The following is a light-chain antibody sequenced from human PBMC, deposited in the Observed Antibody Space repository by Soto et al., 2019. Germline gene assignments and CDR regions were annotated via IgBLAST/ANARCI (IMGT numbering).Light chain of an antibody. CDR1: SGYNNDK. CDR3: GADHGSGSNVI. Sequence: QSVLTQPPSASASLGASVTLTCTLNSGYNNDKVDWYQQRPGKGPRFVMRVGTGGIVGSKGDGIPDRFSVLGSGLNRYLTIKDIQEEDESDYHCGADHGSGSNVIFGGGTKLTVL. CDR2: VGTGGIVG. V-gene: IGLV9-49*03. J-gene: IGLJ2*01.